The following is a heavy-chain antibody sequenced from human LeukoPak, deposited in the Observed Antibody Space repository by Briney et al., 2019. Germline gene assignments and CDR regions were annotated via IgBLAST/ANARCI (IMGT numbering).Heavy chain of an antibody. CDR2: INPYSGAS. Sequence: ASVKVSCKASGYDFSDLYFHWVRQAPGQGLEWMGWINPYSGASIYAQKFQGRVTMETSSSTVYMQLSGLRYDDTAVYYCATASVTRMRDPWGQGTLVTVSS. V-gene: IGHV1-2*02. J-gene: IGHJ5*02. CDR1: GYDFSDLY. CDR3: ATASVTRMRDP.